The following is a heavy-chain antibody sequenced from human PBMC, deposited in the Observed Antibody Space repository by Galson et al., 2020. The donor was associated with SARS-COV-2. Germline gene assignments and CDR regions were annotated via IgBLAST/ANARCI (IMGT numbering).Heavy chain of an antibody. CDR3: ATGPPYYYDSSGYRGWFDP. V-gene: IGHV1-24*01. CDR1: GYTLTELS. CDR2: FDPEDGDT. D-gene: IGHD3-22*01. J-gene: IGHJ5*02. Sequence: ASVKVSCKVSGYTLTELSMHWVRQAPGNGLEWMGGFDPEDGDTIYAQKFQGRVTMTEDTSTDTAYMELSSLRSEDTAVYYCATGPPYYYDSSGYRGWFDPWGQGTLVTVSS.